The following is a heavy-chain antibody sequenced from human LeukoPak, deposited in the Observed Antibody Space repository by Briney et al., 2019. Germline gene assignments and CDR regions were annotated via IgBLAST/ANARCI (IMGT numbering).Heavy chain of an antibody. D-gene: IGHD2-8*01. Sequence: SETLSLTCAVYGGSFSGYYWSWIRQPPGKGLEWIGEINHSGSTNCNPSLKSRVTISVDTSKSQFSLKLSSVTAADTAVYYCARGRGMYGGWFDPWGQGTLVTVSS. CDR1: GGSFSGYY. J-gene: IGHJ5*02. CDR2: INHSGST. V-gene: IGHV4-34*01. CDR3: ARGRGMYGGWFDP.